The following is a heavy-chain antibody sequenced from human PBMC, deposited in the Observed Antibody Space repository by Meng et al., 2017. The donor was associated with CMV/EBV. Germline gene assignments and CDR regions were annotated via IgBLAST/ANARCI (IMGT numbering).Heavy chain of an antibody. V-gene: IGHV3-38-3*01. CDR2: ISGGST. J-gene: IGHJ6*02. D-gene: IGHD2-2*02. CDR3: ARSDCSSTSCYNYYYYGMDV. Sequence: GESLKTPCSASGFTVSSIEMGWGRPASGKGLEWVPSISGGSTYYADSRKGRFTISRDNSKNTLHPQMNSLRAEDTAVYYCARSDCSSTSCYNYYYYGMDVWGQGTTVTVSS. CDR1: GFTVSSIE.